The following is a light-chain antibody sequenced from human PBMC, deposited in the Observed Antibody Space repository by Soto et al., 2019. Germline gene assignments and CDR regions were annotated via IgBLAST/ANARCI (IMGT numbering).Light chain of an antibody. V-gene: IGKV3-20*01. CDR3: QQYGDSPIYT. J-gene: IGKJ2*01. CDR2: GAS. Sequence: EIVLTQSPGTLSSSPGEGATLSCRASQSVSSSHLAWYQQKPGQAPRLLIYGASSRATGIPDRFSGSGSGTDFTLTISRLEPEDFAVYFCQQYGDSPIYTFGQGTKLEI. CDR1: QSVSSSH.